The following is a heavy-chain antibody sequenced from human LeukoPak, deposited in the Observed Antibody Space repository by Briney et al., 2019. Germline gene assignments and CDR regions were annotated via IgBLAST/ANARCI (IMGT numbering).Heavy chain of an antibody. CDR1: GGSFSGYL. V-gene: IGHV4-34*01. CDR3: SRLGLTGMREYERADYYYYGMDL. J-gene: IGHJ6*02. Sequence: SETLSLTCDVPGGSFSGYLWSWIRQSPGKGLEWIGEVNYRGSPNYNPSLESRVTISVDTSKNQLSLKLTSVTAADTALYYCSRLGLTGMREYERADYYYYGMDLWGQGTAVTVFS. CDR2: VNYRGSP. D-gene: IGHD3-16*01.